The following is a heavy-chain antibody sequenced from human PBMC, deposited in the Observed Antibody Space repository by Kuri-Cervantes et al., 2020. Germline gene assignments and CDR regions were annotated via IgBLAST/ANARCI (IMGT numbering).Heavy chain of an antibody. CDR2: IYYSGST. Sequence: SETLSLTCTVSGGSISSGDYYWSWIRQPPGKGLEWIGYIYYSGSTYYNPSLKSRVTISVDTSKNQFSLKLSSVTAADTAVYYCARVKLGMGLTFDYWGQGTLVTVSS. J-gene: IGHJ4*02. CDR1: GGSISSGDYY. V-gene: IGHV4-30-4*01. CDR3: ARVKLGMGLTFDY. D-gene: IGHD6-13*01.